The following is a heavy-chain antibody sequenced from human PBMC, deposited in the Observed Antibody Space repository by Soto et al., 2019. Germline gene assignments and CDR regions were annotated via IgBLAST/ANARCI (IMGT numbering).Heavy chain of an antibody. CDR2: IYHSGST. Sequence: QLQLQESGSGLVKPSQTLSLTCAVSGGSISSGGYSWSWIRQPPGKGLVWIGYIYHSGSTYYNPSLKSRVTISVDRSKNQFSLKLSSVTAADTAVYYCASAHAGAHITAAVHWGQGTLVTVSS. J-gene: IGHJ4*02. D-gene: IGHD6-13*01. V-gene: IGHV4-30-2*01. CDR1: GGSISSGGYS. CDR3: ASAHAGAHITAAVH.